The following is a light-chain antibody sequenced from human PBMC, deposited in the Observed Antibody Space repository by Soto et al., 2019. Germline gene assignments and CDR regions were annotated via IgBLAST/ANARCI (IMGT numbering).Light chain of an antibody. Sequence: DIQITQPPSTLSASVVDRVTITCRASQNIGNWLAWYQQKPGKTPDLLIYDASSLESGVPLRFSGSGSGTEFTLTISSLQTDDSATYYCQQYNDEPWTFGQGTKVDIK. CDR1: QNIGNW. CDR2: DAS. J-gene: IGKJ1*01. CDR3: QQYNDEPWT. V-gene: IGKV1-5*01.